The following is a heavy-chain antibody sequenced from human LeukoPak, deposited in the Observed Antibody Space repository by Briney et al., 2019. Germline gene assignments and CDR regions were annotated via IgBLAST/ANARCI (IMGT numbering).Heavy chain of an antibody. D-gene: IGHD3-22*01. Sequence: PSETLSLTCTVSGGSISSYYWSWIRQPPGKGLEWIGYIHYSGSTNYNPSLKSRITISVDTSKNQFSLKLRSVTAADMAVYYCARMAYDSSVSYHFAYWGQGTLVTVSS. CDR2: IHYSGST. CDR3: ARMAYDSSVSYHFAY. V-gene: IGHV4-59*08. CDR1: GGSISSYY. J-gene: IGHJ4*02.